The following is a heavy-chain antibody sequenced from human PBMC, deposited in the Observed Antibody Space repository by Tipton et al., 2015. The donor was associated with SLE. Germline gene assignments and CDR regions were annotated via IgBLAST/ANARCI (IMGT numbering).Heavy chain of an antibody. V-gene: IGHV3-30*02. J-gene: IGHJ4*02. Sequence: SLRLSCAASGFAFKSYGMHWVRQAPGKGLEWVAVIRFDGGTENHADSVKGRFTISRDNSKNTLYLQMNDLRPEDTAVYYCAKDPGGFNGDYPGDYWGQGALVTVSS. CDR1: GFAFKSYG. D-gene: IGHD2-8*01. CDR3: AKDPGGFNGDYPGDY. CDR2: IRFDGGTE.